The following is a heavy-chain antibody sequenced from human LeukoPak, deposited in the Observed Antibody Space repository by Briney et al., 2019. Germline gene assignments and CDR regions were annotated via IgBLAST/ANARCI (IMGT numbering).Heavy chain of an antibody. V-gene: IGHV1-2*02. D-gene: IGHD4-17*01. CDR2: INPNSGGT. CDR3: ARHNYGDLNWFDP. CDR1: GYTFTCYY. J-gene: IGHJ5*02. Sequence: ASVKVSCKASGYTFTCYYMHWVRQAPGQGLEWMGWINPNSGGTNYAQKFQGRVTMTRDTSISTAYMELSRLRSDDTAVYYCARHNYGDLNWFDPWGQGTLVTVSS.